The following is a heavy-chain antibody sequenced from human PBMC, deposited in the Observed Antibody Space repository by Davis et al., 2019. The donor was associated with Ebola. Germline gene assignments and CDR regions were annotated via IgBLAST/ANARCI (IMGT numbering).Heavy chain of an antibody. CDR3: ARGVRWLQAYYFDY. CDR2: INHSGST. CDR1: GGTFSDYY. J-gene: IGHJ4*02. D-gene: IGHD5-24*01. V-gene: IGHV4-34*01. Sequence: SETLSLTCAVYGGTFSDYYWSWIRQPPGKGLEWIGEINHSGSTNYNPSLKSRVTISVDTSKNQFSLKLSSVTAADTAVYYCARGVRWLQAYYFDYWGQGTLVTVSS.